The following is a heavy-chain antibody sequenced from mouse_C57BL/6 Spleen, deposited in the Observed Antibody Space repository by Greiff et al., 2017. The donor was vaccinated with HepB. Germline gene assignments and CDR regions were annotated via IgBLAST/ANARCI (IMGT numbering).Heavy chain of an antibody. D-gene: IGHD2-10*02. CDR2: IWSDGST. CDR1: GFSLTSYG. CDR3: ARHRAYGIYAMDY. Sequence: VKLQESGPGLVAPSQSLSITCTVSGFSLTSYGVHWVRQPPGKGLEWLVVIWSDGSTTYNSALKSRLSISKDNSKSQVFLKMNSLQTDDTAMYYCARHRAYGIYAMDYWGQGTSVTVSS. J-gene: IGHJ4*01. V-gene: IGHV2-6-1*01.